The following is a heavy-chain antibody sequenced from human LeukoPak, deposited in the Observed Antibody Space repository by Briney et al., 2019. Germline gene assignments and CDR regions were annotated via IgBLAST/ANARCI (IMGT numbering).Heavy chain of an antibody. Sequence: GASVKVSCKSSGYTFNNNDVNWVRQASGQGLEWMGWMNYNSGNTGYAQKFQGRVTITRDTSINTVYMELNSLKSDDTAVYYCARVLYISGFDSWGQGTLVTVSS. J-gene: IGHJ5*01. V-gene: IGHV1-8*03. CDR2: MNYNSGNT. CDR3: ARVLYISGFDS. CDR1: GYTFNNND. D-gene: IGHD6-19*01.